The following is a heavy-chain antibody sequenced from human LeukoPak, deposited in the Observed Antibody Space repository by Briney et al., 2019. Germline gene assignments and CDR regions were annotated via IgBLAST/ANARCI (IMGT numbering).Heavy chain of an antibody. J-gene: IGHJ4*02. V-gene: IGHV3-23*01. CDR3: AKANNPGYSSSWYEAGLFDY. CDR1: GFTFSSYA. CDR2: ISGSGGST. Sequence: GGSLRLSCAASGFTFSSYAMSWVRQAPGKRLEWVSAISGSGGSTYYADSVKGRFTISRDNSKNTLYLQMNSLRAEDTAVYYCAKANNPGYSSSWYEAGLFDYWGQGTLVTVSS. D-gene: IGHD6-13*01.